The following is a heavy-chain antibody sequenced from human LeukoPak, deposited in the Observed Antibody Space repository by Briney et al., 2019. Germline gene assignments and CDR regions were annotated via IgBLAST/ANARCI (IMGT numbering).Heavy chain of an antibody. CDR3: ARDPSMGSGLFDY. J-gene: IGHJ4*02. CDR1: GYTFTGYY. V-gene: IGHV1-2*02. CDR2: INPNSGGT. Sequence: ASVKVSCKASGYTFTGYYMHWVRQAPGQGLEWMGWINPNSGGTNYAQKFQGRVTMTRDTSISTAYMELSRLRSDDTAVYYCARDPSMGSGLFDYWGQGTLVTVSS. D-gene: IGHD6-19*01.